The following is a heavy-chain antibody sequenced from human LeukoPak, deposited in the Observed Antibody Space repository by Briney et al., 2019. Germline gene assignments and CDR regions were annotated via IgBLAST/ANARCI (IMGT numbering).Heavy chain of an antibody. Sequence: MSGESLKISCKSSGYSFTTYWIGWVRQMPGKGLEWIGIIFPGDSDTTYSPSLQGQVTISADKSINTAYLQWSSLRASDTAIYYCARSDWLQYYFDYWGLGTLVTVSS. V-gene: IGHV5-51*01. CDR3: ARSDWLQYYFDY. D-gene: IGHD3-9*01. CDR2: IFPGDSDT. J-gene: IGHJ4*02. CDR1: GYSFTTYW.